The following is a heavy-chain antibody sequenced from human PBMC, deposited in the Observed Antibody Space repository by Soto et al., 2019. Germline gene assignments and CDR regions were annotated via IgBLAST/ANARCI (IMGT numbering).Heavy chain of an antibody. J-gene: IGHJ4*02. CDR3: AKKGGFATVMYADHFDS. Sequence: QVQFVQSGAEVKKPGASVKISCEASGYTFRNYAIHWVRQAPGQRLEWMGWIYPGDGGTKYSQKLHGRVTLTTDTSANKVYLEVSSLTSEDTAVYYCAKKGGFATVMYADHFDSWGQGTLVTVSS. CDR1: GYTFRNYA. CDR2: IYPGDGGT. D-gene: IGHD2-8*01. V-gene: IGHV1-3*01.